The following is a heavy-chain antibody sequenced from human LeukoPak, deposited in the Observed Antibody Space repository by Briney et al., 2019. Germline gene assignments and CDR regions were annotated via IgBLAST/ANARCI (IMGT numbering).Heavy chain of an antibody. D-gene: IGHD2-2*01. J-gene: IGHJ1*01. Sequence: SETLSLTCTVSGGSISSYYWSWIRQPPGKGLEWIGYIYYSGSTNYNPSLKSRVTISVDTSKNQFSLKLSSVTAADTAVYYCARAGVVVVPAATGIEYFQHWGQGTLVTVSS. V-gene: IGHV4-59*01. CDR1: GGSISSYY. CDR2: IYYSGST. CDR3: ARAGVVVVPAATGIEYFQH.